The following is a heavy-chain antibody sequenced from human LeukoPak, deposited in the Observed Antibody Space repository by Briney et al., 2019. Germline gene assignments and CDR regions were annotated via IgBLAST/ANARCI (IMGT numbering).Heavy chain of an antibody. CDR1: GGSISSSSYY. V-gene: IGHV4-39*01. CDR3: ARLPTMVRELDY. Sequence: SETLSLTCTVSGGSISSSSYYWGWIRQPPGKGLEWIGSIYYSGSTYYNPSLKSRVTISVDTSKNQFSLKLSSVTAADTAVYYCARLPTMVRELDYWGQGTLVTVSS. D-gene: IGHD3-10*01. J-gene: IGHJ4*02. CDR2: IYYSGST.